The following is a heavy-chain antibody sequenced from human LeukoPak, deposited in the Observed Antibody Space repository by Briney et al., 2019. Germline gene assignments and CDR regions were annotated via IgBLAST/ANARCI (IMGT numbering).Heavy chain of an antibody. CDR2: IYSGGST. D-gene: IGHD3-3*01. J-gene: IGHJ4*02. CDR1: GFTVSSNY. CDR3: ARGAQYYDFWSGYYTWYFDY. Sequence: GGSLRLSCAVSGFTVSSNYMSWVRQAPGKGLEWVSVIYSGGSTYYADSVKGRFTISRDNAKNSLYLQMNSLRAEDTAVYYCARGAQYYDFWSGYYTWYFDYWGQGTLVTVSS. V-gene: IGHV3-66*01.